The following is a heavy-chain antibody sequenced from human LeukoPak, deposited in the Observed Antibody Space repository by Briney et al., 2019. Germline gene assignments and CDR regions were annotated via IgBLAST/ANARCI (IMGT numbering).Heavy chain of an antibody. D-gene: IGHD3-9*01. Sequence: QPGGSLRLSCAASGFTFSSYAMSWVRQAPGKGLEWVSAISGSGGSTYYADSVKGRFTISRDNSKNTLYLQMNSLRAEDTAVYYCAKSLPQPSLRYFDWLGTTSPFDYWGQGTLVTVSS. J-gene: IGHJ4*02. CDR2: ISGSGGST. V-gene: IGHV3-23*01. CDR3: AKSLPQPSLRYFDWLGTTSPFDY. CDR1: GFTFSSYA.